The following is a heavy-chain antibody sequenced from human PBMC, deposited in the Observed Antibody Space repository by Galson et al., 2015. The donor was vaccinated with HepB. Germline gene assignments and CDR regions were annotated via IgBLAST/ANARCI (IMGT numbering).Heavy chain of an antibody. Sequence: SVKVSCKASGGTFSTYTISWVRQAPGQGLEWLGGITPIFGTANYAQKFQGRVTITADESTSTAYMELSSLRSDDTAVYYCAREGIAGEGIAGPANPVDYWGQGTQVTVSS. J-gene: IGHJ4*02. CDR1: GGTFSTYT. V-gene: IGHV1-69*13. D-gene: IGHD6-13*01. CDR3: AREGIAGEGIAGPANPVDY. CDR2: ITPIFGTA.